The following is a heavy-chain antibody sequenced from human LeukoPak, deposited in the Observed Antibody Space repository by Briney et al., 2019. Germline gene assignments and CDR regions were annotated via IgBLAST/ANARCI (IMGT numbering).Heavy chain of an antibody. J-gene: IGHJ4*02. CDR2: INPNSGGT. Sequence: RASVKVSCKASGYTFTDYYMHWVRQAPGQGLEWLGWINPNSGGTSYAQKFQGRVTMTRDTSISTAYMEVSRPRSDDAAVYYCATMGATNFDHWGQGTLVTVSS. D-gene: IGHD1-26*01. CDR3: ATMGATNFDH. V-gene: IGHV1-2*02. CDR1: GYTFTDYY.